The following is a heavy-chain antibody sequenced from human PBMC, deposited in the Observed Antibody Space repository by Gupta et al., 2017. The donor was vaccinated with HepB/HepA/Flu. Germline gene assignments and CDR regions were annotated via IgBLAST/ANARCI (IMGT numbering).Heavy chain of an antibody. Sequence: GYNFIGYSIHWVRQAPGQSLEWMGWINGGNDKSEYSQKFQGRAIFTRDTSASTAYMELSSLRSEDTAVYFCARVRGEGYYYGMDVWGQGTTVTVS. CDR3: ARVRGEGYYYGMDV. D-gene: IGHD3-10*01. V-gene: IGHV1-3*01. CDR1: GYNFIGYS. J-gene: IGHJ6*02. CDR2: INGGNDKS.